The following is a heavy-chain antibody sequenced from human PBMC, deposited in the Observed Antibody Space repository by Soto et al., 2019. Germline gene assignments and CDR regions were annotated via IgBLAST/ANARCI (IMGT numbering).Heavy chain of an antibody. CDR1: GFSLSTHGVG. CDR3: ASAMLYCTGGSCSTWFDS. J-gene: IGHJ5*01. CDR2: IYWDDDK. Sequence: QITLKESGPTLVKPTQTLTLTCTFSGFSLSTHGVGVGWVRQPAGKALEWLALIYWDDDKRYSASLNSRLTIAKDTSKNQVVLTLTHMDPVDTATYYCASAMLYCTGGSCSTWFDSWGQGTLVTVSS. D-gene: IGHD2-15*01. V-gene: IGHV2-5*02.